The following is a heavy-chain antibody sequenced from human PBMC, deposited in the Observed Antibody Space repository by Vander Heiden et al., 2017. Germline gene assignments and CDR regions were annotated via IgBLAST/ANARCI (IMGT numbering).Heavy chain of an antibody. D-gene: IGHD3-22*01. CDR2: ISAYNGNT. CDR3: ARDRVPYDSRGYFQH. J-gene: IGHJ1*01. CDR1: GYTFTSHG. Sequence: QVQLVQSGAEVKKPGASVKVPCKASGYTFTSHGTSWVRQAPGQGLEWMGWISAYNGNTNYAQKLQGRVTMTTDTSTSTAYMELRSLRSDDTAVYYCARDRVPYDSRGYFQHWGQGTLVTVSA. V-gene: IGHV1-18*01.